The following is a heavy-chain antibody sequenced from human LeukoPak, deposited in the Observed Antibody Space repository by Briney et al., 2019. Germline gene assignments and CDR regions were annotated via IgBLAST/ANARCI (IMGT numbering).Heavy chain of an antibody. CDR2: IYSGDNT. CDR3: AGRRVLDASFDY. Sequence: GGSLRLSCAASGFSVSNNYMSWVRQAPGKGLEWVSVIYSGDNTYYVESVKGRFTISRDNSKNTLFLQMNRLRAEDTAVYYCAGRRVLDASFDYWGQGTLVTVSS. V-gene: IGHV3-66*02. J-gene: IGHJ4*02. D-gene: IGHD3-16*01. CDR1: GFSVSNNY.